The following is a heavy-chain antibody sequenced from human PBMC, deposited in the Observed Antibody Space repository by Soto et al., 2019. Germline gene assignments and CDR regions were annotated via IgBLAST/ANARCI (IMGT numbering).Heavy chain of an antibody. Sequence: PGGSLRLSCAASGFTFSSYWMHWVRQAPGKGLVWVSRINSDGSSTSYADSVKGRFTISRDNAKNTLYLQMNSLRAEDTAVYYCARLDNYYYGMDVWGQGTTVTVSS. J-gene: IGHJ6*02. V-gene: IGHV3-74*01. CDR2: INSDGSST. D-gene: IGHD2-2*03. CDR1: GFTFSSYW. CDR3: ARLDNYYYGMDV.